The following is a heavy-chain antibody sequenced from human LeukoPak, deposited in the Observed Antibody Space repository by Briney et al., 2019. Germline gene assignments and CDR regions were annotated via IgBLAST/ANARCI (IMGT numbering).Heavy chain of an antibody. D-gene: IGHD5-12*01. CDR2: IYSGGST. V-gene: IGHV3-66*01. J-gene: IGHJ4*02. CDR1: GFTVSSSY. CDR3: ARKQVDSVAMEYYFDY. Sequence: GESLRLSCAASGFTVSSSYMSWVRQAPGKGPEWVSVIYSGGSTYYADSVKGRFTISRDNAKNSLYLQMNSLRAEDTAVYYCARKQVDSVAMEYYFDYWGQGTLVTVSS.